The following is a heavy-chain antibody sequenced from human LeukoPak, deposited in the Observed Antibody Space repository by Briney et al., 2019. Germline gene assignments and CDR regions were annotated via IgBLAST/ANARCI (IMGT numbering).Heavy chain of an antibody. V-gene: IGHV4-34*01. Sequence: SETLSLTCAVYGGSFSGYYWSWIRQPPGKGLEWIGEINHSGSTNYNPSLKSRVTISVDTSKNQFSLKLSSVTAADTAVYYCARHPRKTYYYDSSGYLDAFDIWGQGTMVTVSS. J-gene: IGHJ3*02. CDR2: INHSGST. CDR3: ARHPRKTYYYDSSGYLDAFDI. CDR1: GGSFSGYY. D-gene: IGHD3-22*01.